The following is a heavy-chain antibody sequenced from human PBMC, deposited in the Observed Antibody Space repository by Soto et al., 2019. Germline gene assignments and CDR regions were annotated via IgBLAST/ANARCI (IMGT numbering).Heavy chain of an antibody. V-gene: IGHV1-69*13. D-gene: IGHD3-22*01. Sequence: SVKVSCKASGGTFSSYAISWVRQAPGQGLEWMGGIIPIFGTANYAQKFQGRVTITADESTSTAYMELSSLRSEDTAVYYCARAPFGSGYQMQGTLLAPFQHWGRGTLVTVSS. CDR1: GGTFSSYA. CDR2: IIPIFGTA. CDR3: ARAPFGSGYQMQGTLLAPFQH. J-gene: IGHJ1*01.